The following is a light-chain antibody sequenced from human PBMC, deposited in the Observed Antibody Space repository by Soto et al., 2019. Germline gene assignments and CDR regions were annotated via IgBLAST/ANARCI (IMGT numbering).Light chain of an antibody. Sequence: QSALTQPPSVSGSPGQSVTISCTGTSTDFVGYNRVSWYQQPPGTAPKLMIYEVSKRPSGVPDRFSGSKSGNTASLTISGLQAEDEAYYYCQSYDSSQTAYVVFGGGTKLTVL. CDR2: EVS. V-gene: IGLV2-18*02. CDR3: QSYDSSQTAYVV. J-gene: IGLJ2*01. CDR1: STDFVGYNR.